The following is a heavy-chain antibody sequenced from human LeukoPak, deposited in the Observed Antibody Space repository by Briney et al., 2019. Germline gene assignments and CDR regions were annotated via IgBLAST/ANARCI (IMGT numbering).Heavy chain of an antibody. V-gene: IGHV3-15*01. CDR2: IKSKTDGGTT. Sequence: GGSLRLSCAASGLTLSYAWMGCVRQAPGKGLEWVGRIKSKTDGGTTDYAAPVKGRFTISRDDSKNTLYLQMNSLKTEDTAVYYFTTGVVELSTGQELITSQLGYSGQGTLVTVSS. J-gene: IGHJ4*02. CDR3: TTGVVELSTGQELITSQLGY. CDR1: GLTLSYAW. D-gene: IGHD3-16*02.